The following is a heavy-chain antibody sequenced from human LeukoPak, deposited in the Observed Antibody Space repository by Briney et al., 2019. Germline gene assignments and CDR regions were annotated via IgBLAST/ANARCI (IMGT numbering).Heavy chain of an antibody. Sequence: GGSPRLSCAASGFIFSSYAMSWVRQAPGKGLEWVSAISGSGDSTYYADSVKGRFTIFRDNSKNTLYLQMNSLRAEDTAVYYCXKGAVVPATSYYYYYYMDVWGRGTTVTVS. D-gene: IGHD2-2*01. CDR2: ISGSGDST. CDR3: XKGAVVPATSYYYYYYMDV. CDR1: GFIFSSYA. V-gene: IGHV3-23*01. J-gene: IGHJ6*03.